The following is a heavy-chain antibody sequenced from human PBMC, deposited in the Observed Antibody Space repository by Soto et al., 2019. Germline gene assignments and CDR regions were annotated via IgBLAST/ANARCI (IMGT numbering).Heavy chain of an antibody. V-gene: IGHV1-69*02. CDR1: GDTFNSYT. Sequence: QVQLVQSGPEVKMPGSSVKVSCKASGDTFNSYTINWVRQAPGQGLQWMGRTIPILAMSNYALKFQGRVTITADNSTTTAYTELSRLRSDDTAVYSCAASYGSGSRAFDYWGQGTLVTVSS. J-gene: IGHJ4*02. CDR3: AASYGSGSRAFDY. CDR2: TIPILAMS. D-gene: IGHD3-10*01.